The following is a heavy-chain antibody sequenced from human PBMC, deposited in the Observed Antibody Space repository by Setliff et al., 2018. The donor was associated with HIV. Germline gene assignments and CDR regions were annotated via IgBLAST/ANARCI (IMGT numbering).Heavy chain of an antibody. CDR1: GYNFTDYD. D-gene: IGHD6-19*01. Sequence: SVKVSCKASGYNFTDYDINWVRQATGQGLEWMGGIIPALGLSYYAQNFQGRVTITADESTSTAYMELRSLRADDTALYYCARYASYTSDWREAFDIWGQGTMVTVSS. CDR3: ARYASYTSDWREAFDI. CDR2: IIPALGLS. J-gene: IGHJ3*02. V-gene: IGHV1-69*10.